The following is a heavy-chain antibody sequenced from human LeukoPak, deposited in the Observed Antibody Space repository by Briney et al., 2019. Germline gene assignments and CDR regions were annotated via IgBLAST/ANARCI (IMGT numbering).Heavy chain of an antibody. Sequence: SETLSLTCSVSGASISSYYWSWIRQPPGKGLEWIGYLFHSGSTNYNSSLKSRVTISVDTSKNQFSLKLNSVTAADTAVYYCARAGASYSFDYWGQGTLVTVSS. J-gene: IGHJ4*02. D-gene: IGHD2-21*01. V-gene: IGHV4-59*01. CDR1: GASISSYY. CDR2: LFHSGST. CDR3: ARAGASYSFDY.